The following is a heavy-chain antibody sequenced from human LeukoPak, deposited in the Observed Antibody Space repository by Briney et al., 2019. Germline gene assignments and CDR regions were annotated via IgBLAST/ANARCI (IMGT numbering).Heavy chain of an antibody. Sequence: GGSLRLSCAASGFTFSSYSMNWVRQAPGKGLEWISYISSSSSTIYYADSVKGRFTIFRDNAKNSLFLQMDSLTVEDTAVYYCAKWGPHCVGDYCPALDSWGQGTLVTVSS. CDR3: AKWGPHCVGDYCPALDS. V-gene: IGHV3-48*01. CDR1: GFTFSSYS. J-gene: IGHJ4*02. CDR2: ISSSSSTI. D-gene: IGHD2-21*02.